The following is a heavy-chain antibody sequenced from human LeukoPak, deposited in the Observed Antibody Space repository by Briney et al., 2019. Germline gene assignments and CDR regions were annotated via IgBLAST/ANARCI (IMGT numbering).Heavy chain of an antibody. CDR3: AGEDYFDSSGYASWRFDI. J-gene: IGHJ3*02. CDR2: IYYSGNT. CDR1: GGSISDYY. Sequence: SETLSLTCTVSGGSISDYYWTWIRQPPGKGLEWIGHIYYSGNTIYNPSLKSPVTISVDTSKNQFSLKLTSVTTADTAVYYCAGEDYFDSSGYASWRFDIWGQGTMVTVSS. V-gene: IGHV4-59*01. D-gene: IGHD3-22*01.